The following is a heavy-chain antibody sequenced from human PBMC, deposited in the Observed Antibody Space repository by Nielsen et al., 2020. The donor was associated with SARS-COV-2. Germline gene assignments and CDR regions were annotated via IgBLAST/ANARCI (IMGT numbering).Heavy chain of an antibody. CDR3: AKIYGSGSYGDY. CDR2: ISWNSGSI. Sequence: GGSLRLSCAASGFTFDDYAMHWVRQAPGKGLEWVSGISWNSGSIGYADSVKGRFTISRDNAKNSLYLQMNSLRAEDTALYYCAKIYGSGSYGDYWGQGTLVTVSS. V-gene: IGHV3-9*01. D-gene: IGHD3-10*01. J-gene: IGHJ4*02. CDR1: GFTFDDYA.